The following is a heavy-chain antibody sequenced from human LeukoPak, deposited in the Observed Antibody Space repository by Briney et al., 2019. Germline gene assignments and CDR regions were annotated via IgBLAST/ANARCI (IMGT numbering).Heavy chain of an antibody. CDR3: AREREQPEDYFDC. Sequence: SETLSLTCTVSGASIRSYYWSWIRQPPGKGLEWIGYISGSTSYNPSLRSRVTMSIDTSKNQFSLNLSSVTAADTAVYYCAREREQPEDYFDCWGQGILVTVSS. CDR2: ISGST. CDR1: GASIRSYY. V-gene: IGHV4-59*01. J-gene: IGHJ4*02. D-gene: IGHD6-13*01.